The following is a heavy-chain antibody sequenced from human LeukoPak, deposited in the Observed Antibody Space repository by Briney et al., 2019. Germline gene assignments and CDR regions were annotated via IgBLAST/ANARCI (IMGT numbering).Heavy chain of an antibody. J-gene: IGHJ4*02. Sequence: SETLSLTCAVYGGSFSGYYWSWIRQPPGKGLEWIGEINHSGSTNYNPSLKSRVTISVDTSKNQFFLKLSSVTAADTAVYYCARSIAGLDYWGPGTLVTVSS. CDR2: INHSGST. CDR3: ARSIAGLDY. D-gene: IGHD6-13*01. CDR1: GGSFSGYY. V-gene: IGHV4-34*01.